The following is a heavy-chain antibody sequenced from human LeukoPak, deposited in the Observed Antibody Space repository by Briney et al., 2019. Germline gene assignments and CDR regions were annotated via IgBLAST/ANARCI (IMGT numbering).Heavy chain of an antibody. D-gene: IGHD3-22*01. CDR3: ARLKYYYDSSGSRAEYFQH. CDR2: IYYSGST. V-gene: IGHV4-61*01. Sequence: SETLSLTCSVSGGSLSSSSYYWGWIRQPPGRGLEWIGYIYYSGSTNYNPSLKSRVTISVDTSKNQFSLKLSSVTAADTAVYYCARLKYYYDSSGSRAEYFQHWGQGTLVTASS. CDR1: GGSLSSSSYY. J-gene: IGHJ1*01.